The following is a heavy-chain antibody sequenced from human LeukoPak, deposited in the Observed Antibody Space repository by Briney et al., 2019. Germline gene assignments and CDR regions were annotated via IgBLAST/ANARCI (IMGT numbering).Heavy chain of an antibody. CDR2: VYYNGST. V-gene: IGHV4-59*01. Sequence: SETPSLTCTVSGSYISGYYWSWIRQPPGKGLEWIGEVYYNGSTSHNPSLKSRLTISVDTSKKQFSLNLSSVTAADTAVYYCARDFHSRYGGRYLDYWGQGTLVTVSS. J-gene: IGHJ4*02. CDR1: GSYISGYY. CDR3: ARDFHSRYGGRYLDY. D-gene: IGHD1-26*01.